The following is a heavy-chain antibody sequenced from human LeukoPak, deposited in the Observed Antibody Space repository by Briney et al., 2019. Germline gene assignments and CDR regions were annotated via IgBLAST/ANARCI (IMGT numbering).Heavy chain of an antibody. Sequence: GGSLRLSCAVSGFTVSSKYMSWVRQAPGKGLEWVSVIYTGGGTFYADSVKGRFTISRDNSKNTLYLQMNSLRAEDTAVYYCARWGQLLFRGDVDAFDIWGQGTMVTVSS. J-gene: IGHJ3*02. V-gene: IGHV3-53*01. CDR3: ARWGQLLFRGDVDAFDI. CDR2: IYTGGGT. D-gene: IGHD2-21*01. CDR1: GFTVSSKY.